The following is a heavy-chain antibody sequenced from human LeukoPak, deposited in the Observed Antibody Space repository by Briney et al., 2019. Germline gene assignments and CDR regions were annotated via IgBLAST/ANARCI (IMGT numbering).Heavy chain of an antibody. J-gene: IGHJ5*02. CDR3: ARGTGNARRSGYPQGFDP. Sequence: LSETLSLTCAVYGGSFSGYYWSWIRQPAGKGLEWIGRIYTSGSTNYNPSLKSRVTISVDTSKNQFSLKLSSVTAADTAVYYCARGTGNARRSGYPQGFDPWGQGTLVTVSS. D-gene: IGHD3-3*01. CDR1: GGSFSGYY. CDR2: IYTSGST. V-gene: IGHV4-59*10.